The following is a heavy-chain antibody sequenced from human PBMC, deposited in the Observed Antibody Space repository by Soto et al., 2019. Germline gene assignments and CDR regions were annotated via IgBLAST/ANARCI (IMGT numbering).Heavy chain of an antibody. CDR3: ARRGCDILTSYASYFDY. J-gene: IGHJ4*02. Sequence: QLQLQESGPGLVKPSETLSLTCTVSGGCISSSDYFWGWIRQPPGKGLEWIGNIYYSGSTYYNPSLKSRVTISVDTSKTQFSLNLSSVTTADTAMYYCARRGCDILTSYASYFDYWGQGTLVTVSS. D-gene: IGHD3-9*01. CDR2: IYYSGST. V-gene: IGHV4-39*01. CDR1: GGCISSSDYF.